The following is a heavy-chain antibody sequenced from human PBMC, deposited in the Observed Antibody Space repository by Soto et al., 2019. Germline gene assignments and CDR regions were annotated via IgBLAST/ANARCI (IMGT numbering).Heavy chain of an antibody. CDR3: AKVASWGIVPTSKDP. D-gene: IGHD2-2*01. CDR2: ISYSGTDK. V-gene: IGHV3-30*18. J-gene: IGHJ5*02. Sequence: QAQLVESGGGVVQPGGSLRLSCVASGFTFSSYGMHWVRQAPGKGLDWVAVISYSGTDKYYSDSVKGRFTISRDNSENTLYLEMHGLRIEDTAVYYCAKVASWGIVPTSKDPWGQGTLVTVSS. CDR1: GFTFSSYG.